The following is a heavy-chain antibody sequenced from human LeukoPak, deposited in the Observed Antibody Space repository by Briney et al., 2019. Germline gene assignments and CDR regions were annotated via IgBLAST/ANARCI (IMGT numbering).Heavy chain of an antibody. Sequence: PGRSLRLSCAASGFTFSSYGMHWVRQAPGKGLEWVAVISYDGSNKYYADSVKGRFTISRDNSKNTLYLQMNSLRAEDTAVYYCAKDRSLRYFDWLYGMDVWGQGTTVTVSS. CDR2: ISYDGSNK. CDR1: GFTFSSYG. J-gene: IGHJ6*02. V-gene: IGHV3-30*18. D-gene: IGHD3-9*01. CDR3: AKDRSLRYFDWLYGMDV.